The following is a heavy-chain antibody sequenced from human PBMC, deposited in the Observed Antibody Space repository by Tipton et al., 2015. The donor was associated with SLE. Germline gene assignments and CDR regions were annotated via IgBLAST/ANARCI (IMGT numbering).Heavy chain of an antibody. CDR1: GVSIRSHY. CDR2: LYHTGTS. J-gene: IGHJ1*01. V-gene: IGHV4-59*11. CDR3: ARDRGQQLQRGYFQH. D-gene: IGHD6-13*01. Sequence: TLSLTCTVSGVSIRSHYWSWIRQSPGNRLEWIGTLYHTGTSAYNPSLKSRVTISVDTSKSQFSLRLSSVTAADTAVYYCARDRGQQLQRGYFQHWGQGTLVTVSS.